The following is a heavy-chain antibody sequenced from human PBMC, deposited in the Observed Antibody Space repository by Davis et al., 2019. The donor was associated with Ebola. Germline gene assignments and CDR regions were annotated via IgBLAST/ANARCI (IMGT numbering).Heavy chain of an antibody. Sequence: GGSLRLSCAASGFTSSSYAMSWVCQAPGKGLEWVSSISGSGGSTYYADSVKGRFTISRDNSKNTLYLQMNSLRAEDTAIYFCAKGPLGQLPDWGQGTLVTVSS. CDR3: AKGPLGQLPD. D-gene: IGHD1-26*01. CDR1: GFTSSSYA. J-gene: IGHJ4*02. V-gene: IGHV3-23*01. CDR2: ISGSGGST.